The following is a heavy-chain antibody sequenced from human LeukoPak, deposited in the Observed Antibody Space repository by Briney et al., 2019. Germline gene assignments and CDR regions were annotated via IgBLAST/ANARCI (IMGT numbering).Heavy chain of an antibody. Sequence: GGSLRLSCAAYGFTSSIYWMSWVRQAPGKGLEWEANIKEDVNEKNYVDSVKGRFIISGDNARNSLFLQMNSLRVEDTAVYFCARAGAAAGTRRYFDVWGRGTLVTVSS. CDR1: GFTSSIYW. J-gene: IGHJ2*01. V-gene: IGHV3-7*01. CDR3: ARAGAAAGTRRYFDV. D-gene: IGHD6-13*01. CDR2: IKEDVNEK.